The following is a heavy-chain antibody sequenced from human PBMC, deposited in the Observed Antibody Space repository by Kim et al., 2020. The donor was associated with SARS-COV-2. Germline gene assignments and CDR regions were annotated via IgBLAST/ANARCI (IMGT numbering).Heavy chain of an antibody. CDR1: GYTFTSYY. Sequence: ASVKVSCKASGYTFTSYYMHWVRQAPGQGLEWMGIINPSGGSTSYAQKFQGRVTMTRDTSTSTVYMELSSLRSEDTAVYYCAREVGDTAIHLPSDTPIDYWGQGTLVTVSS. D-gene: IGHD5-18*01. CDR2: INPSGGST. V-gene: IGHV1-46*01. CDR3: AREVGDTAIHLPSDTPIDY. J-gene: IGHJ4*02.